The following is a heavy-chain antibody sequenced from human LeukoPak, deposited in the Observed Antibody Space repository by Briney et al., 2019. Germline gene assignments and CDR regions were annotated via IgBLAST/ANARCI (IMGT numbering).Heavy chain of an antibody. CDR1: GFTFSSSA. J-gene: IGHJ4*02. V-gene: IGHV3-64D*09. Sequence: GGSLRLSCSASGFTFSSSAMHWVRQAPEQGLEYVSAISSNGGGTYYADSVKGRFTISRDNSKNTLYLQMSSLRGEDTAVYYCVKDWWLRLFYYFDSWGQGTLVTVSS. CDR3: VKDWWLRLFYYFDS. CDR2: ISSNGGGT. D-gene: IGHD5-12*01.